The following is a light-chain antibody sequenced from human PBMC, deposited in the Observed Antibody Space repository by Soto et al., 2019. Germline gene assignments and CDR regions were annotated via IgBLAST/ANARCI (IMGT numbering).Light chain of an antibody. CDR2: GAS. V-gene: IGKV3D-15*01. CDR3: QQYNDWQIT. Sequence: EIVLTQSPATLSVSPGERVTLSFRASQSVSDNLAWYQQKPGQAPRLLIYGASIRATDIPARFSGSGSGTEFSLTISSMQSEDFAVYYCQQYNDWQITFGGGTKVEIK. CDR1: QSVSDN. J-gene: IGKJ4*01.